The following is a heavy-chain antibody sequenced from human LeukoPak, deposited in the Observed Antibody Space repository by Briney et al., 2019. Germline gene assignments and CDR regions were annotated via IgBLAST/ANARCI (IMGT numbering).Heavy chain of an antibody. Sequence: PSETLSLTCDVCGFSFRTYYWSWIRQSPEKGLEWIGEVNHSGYTNYNPSLKGRVTISVDTSKNQFSLRLNSVTAADTAVYYCARQLYGSDYWGQGTLVTVSS. CDR3: ARQLYGSDY. J-gene: IGHJ4*02. D-gene: IGHD4-17*01. CDR2: VNHSGYT. CDR1: GFSFRTYY. V-gene: IGHV4-34*01.